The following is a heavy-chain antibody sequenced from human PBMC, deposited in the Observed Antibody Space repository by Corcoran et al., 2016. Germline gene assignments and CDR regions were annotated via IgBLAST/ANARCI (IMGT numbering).Heavy chain of an antibody. CDR2: IIPIFGTA. J-gene: IGHJ6*02. D-gene: IGHD2-21*02. CDR1: GGTFSSYA. CDR3: ARGGAPVVTLSYYYYGMDV. V-gene: IGHV1-69*06. Sequence: QVQLVQSGAEVKKPGSSVKVSCKASGGTFSSYAISWVRQAPGQGLEWMGGIIPIFGTAYYAQKFQGRVTITADKSTSTAYMELSSLRSEDTAVYYCARGGAPVVTLSYYYYGMDVWGQGTTVTVSS.